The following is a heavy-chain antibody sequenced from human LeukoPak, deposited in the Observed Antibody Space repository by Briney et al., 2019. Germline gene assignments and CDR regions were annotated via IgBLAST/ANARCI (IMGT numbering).Heavy chain of an antibody. D-gene: IGHD2-2*01. CDR1: GFTFSSYG. CDR2: ISYDGSNK. CDR3: ACQPSDIVVAPEDY. J-gene: IGHJ4*02. V-gene: IGHV3-30*03. Sequence: QPGRSLRLSCAASGFTFSSYGMHWVRQAPGKGLEWVAVISYDGSNKYYADSVKGRFTISRDNSKNTLYLQMNSLRAEDTAVYYCACQPSDIVVAPEDYWGQGTLVTVSS.